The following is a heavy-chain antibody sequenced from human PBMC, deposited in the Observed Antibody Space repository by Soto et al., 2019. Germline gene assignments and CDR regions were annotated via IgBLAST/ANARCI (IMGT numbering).Heavy chain of an antibody. CDR1: GFTVSSNY. J-gene: IGHJ6*02. CDR2: IYSGGST. CDR3: ARIISSSHPWDYYYYGMDV. Sequence: GGSLRLSCAASGFTVSSNYMSWVRQAPGKGLEWVSVIYSGGSTYYADSVKGRFTISRDNSKNTLYLQMNSLRAEDTAVYYCARIISSSHPWDYYYYGMDVWGQGTTVTVSS. D-gene: IGHD6-13*01. V-gene: IGHV3-53*01.